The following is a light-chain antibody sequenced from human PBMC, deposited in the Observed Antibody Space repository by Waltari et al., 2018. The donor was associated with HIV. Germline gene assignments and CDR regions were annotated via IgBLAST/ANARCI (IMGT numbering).Light chain of an antibody. CDR1: SPNIGHTY. V-gene: IGLV1-51*01. CDR3: GTWDTTLSAVV. Sequence: QSVLTQPPSVSAAPGETGIISCSGSSPNIGHTYVSWYQQLPGTAPKLFIYDDDLRHSGIPDRFSGSRSGTSATLGITGLQTGDEADYYCGTWDTTLSAVVFGGGTKLTVL. J-gene: IGLJ2*01. CDR2: DDD.